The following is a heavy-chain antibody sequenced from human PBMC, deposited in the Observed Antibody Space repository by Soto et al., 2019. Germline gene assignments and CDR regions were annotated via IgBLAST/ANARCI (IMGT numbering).Heavy chain of an antibody. J-gene: IGHJ6*02. Sequence: SDSLTLTSTVAGCSISRYYWSWIRQPPWKGLEWIGYIYYSGSTNYNPSLKSRVTISVDTSKNQFSLKLSSVTAADTAVYYCARTVVGISYYYYGMDVWGQGTTVTVS. CDR1: GCSISRYY. V-gene: IGHV4-59*01. CDR2: IYYSGST. D-gene: IGHD4-17*01. CDR3: ARTVVGISYYYYGMDV.